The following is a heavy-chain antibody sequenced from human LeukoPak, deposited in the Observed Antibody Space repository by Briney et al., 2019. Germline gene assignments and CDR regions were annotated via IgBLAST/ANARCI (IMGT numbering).Heavy chain of an antibody. CDR2: IWYDGSNK. CDR3: AKVLRFLEWLGNSGDV. J-gene: IGHJ6*04. CDR1: GFTFSSYG. V-gene: IGHV3-30*02. D-gene: IGHD3-3*01. Sequence: PGGSLRLSCAASGFTFSSYGMHWVRQAPGKGLEWVAVIWYDGSNKYYADSVKGRFTISRDNSKNTLYLQMNSLRAEDTAVYYCAKVLRFLEWLGNSGDVWGKGTTVTVSS.